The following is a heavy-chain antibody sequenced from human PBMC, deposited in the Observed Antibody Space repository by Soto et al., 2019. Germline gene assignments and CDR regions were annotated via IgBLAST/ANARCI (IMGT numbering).Heavy chain of an antibody. CDR3: ATKARVTNYLYYGMDV. J-gene: IGHJ6*02. V-gene: IGHV3-23*01. CDR2: VTANGGST. D-gene: IGHD2-21*02. Sequence: LRLSCAATGFTFSSYAMTWVRQAPGKGLEWVSAVTANGGSTYSADSVRGRFTISRDNSKNRLSLHMNSLSTEDTGVYYCATKARVTNYLYYGMDVWGQGTTVTVSS. CDR1: GFTFSSYA.